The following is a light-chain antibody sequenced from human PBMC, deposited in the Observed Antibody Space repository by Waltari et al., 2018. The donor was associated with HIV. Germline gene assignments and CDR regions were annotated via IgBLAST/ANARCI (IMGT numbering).Light chain of an antibody. CDR2: GAS. V-gene: IGKV3-15*01. Sequence: EIVMTPSPVTLSVSPGERATLSCRASQNVTSNLAWYQQKPGQAPRLLIYGASTRATDIPARFSGSGSGTDFTLTINSLQSEDFAVFYCQQYNNWPPITFGQGTRLEIK. CDR1: QNVTSN. CDR3: QQYNNWPPIT. J-gene: IGKJ5*01.